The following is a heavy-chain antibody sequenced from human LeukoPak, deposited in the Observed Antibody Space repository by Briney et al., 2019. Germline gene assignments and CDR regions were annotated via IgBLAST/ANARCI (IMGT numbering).Heavy chain of an antibody. CDR3: VRDGDIVVVPAARFDY. V-gene: IGHV3-11*01. Sequence: PGGSLRLSCAASGLIFSDYYMSWIRQAPGKGLEWVSYISSSGSTIYYADSVKGRFTISRDNAKNSLYLQMNSLRAEDTAVYYCVRDGDIVVVPAARFDYWGQGTLVTVSS. CDR1: GLIFSDYY. D-gene: IGHD2-2*01. CDR2: ISSSGSTI. J-gene: IGHJ4*02.